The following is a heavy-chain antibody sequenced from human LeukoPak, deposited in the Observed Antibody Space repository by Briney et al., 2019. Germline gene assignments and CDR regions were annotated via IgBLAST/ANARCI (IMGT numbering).Heavy chain of an antibody. V-gene: IGHV3-7*01. J-gene: IGHJ4*02. CDR1: GFTFSGYW. D-gene: IGHD1-26*01. CDR3: AKERPFSGSYF. Sequence: PGGSLRLSCAASGFTFSGYWMSWVRQAPGKGLEWVANIKQDGSEKYYVDSVKGRFTISRDNAKNSLYLQMNSLRAEDPGVYYCAKERPFSGSYFWRQGNLVTVSS. CDR2: IKQDGSEK.